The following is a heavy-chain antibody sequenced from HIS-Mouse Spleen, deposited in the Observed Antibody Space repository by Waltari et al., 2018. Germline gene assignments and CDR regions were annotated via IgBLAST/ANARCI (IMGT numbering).Heavy chain of an antibody. CDR1: GFSLSTSGMC. V-gene: IGHV2-70*15. CDR3: ARIAEGYTSGWYAFDY. CDR2: IDWDDDK. D-gene: IGHD6-19*01. Sequence: QVTLRESGPALVKPTQTLTLTCTFSGFSLSTSGMCVSWIRQPPGKALEWLARIDWDDDKYYSTYLKTRLTISRDTSNNQVVLTMTNMDPLDTATYYCARIAEGYTSGWYAFDYWGQGTLVTVSS. J-gene: IGHJ4*02.